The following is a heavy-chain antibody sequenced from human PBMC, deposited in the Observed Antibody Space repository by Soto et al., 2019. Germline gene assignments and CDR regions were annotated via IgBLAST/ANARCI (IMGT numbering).Heavy chain of an antibody. D-gene: IGHD1-26*01. CDR2: ISYDGSNK. CDR3: ARDSSGSYSPDDAFDI. CDR1: GFTFSSYA. V-gene: IGHV3-30-3*01. J-gene: IGHJ3*02. Sequence: PVGSLRLSCAASGFTFSSYAMHWVRQAPGKGLEWVAVISYDGSNKYYADSVKGRFTISRDNSKNTLYLQMNSLRAEDTAVYYCARDSSGSYSPDDAFDIWGQGTMVTVSS.